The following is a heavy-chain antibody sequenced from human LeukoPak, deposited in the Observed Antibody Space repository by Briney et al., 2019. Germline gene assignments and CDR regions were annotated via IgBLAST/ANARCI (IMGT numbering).Heavy chain of an antibody. CDR1: GGSISSSSFY. CDR2: IYYNGRT. J-gene: IGHJ4*02. D-gene: IGHD2-2*01. Sequence: SETPSLTCTVSGGSISSSSFYWGWIRQPPGKGLEWIGSIYYNGRTYYNPSLKGRVTISADTSKNQFSLNLSSVTAADTALYYCASTIILSAAMGLDYWGQGTLVTVSS. V-gene: IGHV4-39*05. CDR3: ASTIILSAAMGLDY.